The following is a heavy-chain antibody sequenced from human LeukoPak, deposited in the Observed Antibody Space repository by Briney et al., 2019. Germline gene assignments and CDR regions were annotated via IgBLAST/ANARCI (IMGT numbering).Heavy chain of an antibody. J-gene: IGHJ2*01. CDR2: IYYSGST. D-gene: IGHD3-22*01. V-gene: IGHV4-39*01. CDR3: ARHDHDYYDSSGLGYFDL. CDR1: GGSISTSSYY. Sequence: SETLSLTCTVSGGSISTSSYYWGWIRQPPGKGLEWIGSIYYSGSTYYNPSLKSRVTISVDTSKNQFSLKLSSVTAADTAVYYCARHDHDYYDSSGLGYFDLWGRGTLVTVSS.